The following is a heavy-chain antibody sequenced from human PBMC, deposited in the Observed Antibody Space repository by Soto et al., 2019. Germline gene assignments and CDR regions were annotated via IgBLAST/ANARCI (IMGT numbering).Heavy chain of an antibody. J-gene: IGHJ2*01. D-gene: IGHD4-17*01. Sequence: EVQLVESGGGLVKPGGSLRLSCAASGFTFSSYSMNWVRQAPGKGLEWVSSISSSSSYIYYADSVKGLFTISRDNAKNSLYLQMNSLRAEDTAVYYCARDGRPDYGDYGWYFDLWGRGTLVTVSS. CDR3: ARDGRPDYGDYGWYFDL. CDR1: GFTFSSYS. CDR2: ISSSSSYI. V-gene: IGHV3-21*01.